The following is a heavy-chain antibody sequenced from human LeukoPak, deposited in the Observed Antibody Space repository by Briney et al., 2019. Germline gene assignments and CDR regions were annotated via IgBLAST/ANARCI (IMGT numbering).Heavy chain of an antibody. V-gene: IGHV3-7*01. J-gene: IGHJ4*02. CDR1: GFRFSRHW. CDR2: INEDGSVK. D-gene: IGHD6-6*01. CDR3: MAESSSPWEGY. Sequence: PGGSLRLSCADSGFRFSRHWMNWVRQAPGKGLEWVANINEDGSVKNYADSVRGRFTVSRDNAKNSLYLQMNSLRGEDTAVYYCMAESSSPWEGYWGQGTLVTVSS.